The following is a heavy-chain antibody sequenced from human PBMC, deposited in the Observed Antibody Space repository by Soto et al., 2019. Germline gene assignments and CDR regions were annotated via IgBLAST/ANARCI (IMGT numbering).Heavy chain of an antibody. D-gene: IGHD2-15*01. CDR3: ARDCRGSGGLSDPLLDS. V-gene: IGHV4-38-2*02. CDR1: RTYISSGYY. Sequence: ASDNRSLPCYVSRTYISSGYYWGWVRQPPGKVLEWIGRIFHSGTTYYNPSLKTRVTISVATSNTQFSLKLTSLTAADTAVYYCARDCRGSGGLSDPLLDSWGQGSLVTVSS. J-gene: IGHJ5*01. CDR2: IFHSGTT.